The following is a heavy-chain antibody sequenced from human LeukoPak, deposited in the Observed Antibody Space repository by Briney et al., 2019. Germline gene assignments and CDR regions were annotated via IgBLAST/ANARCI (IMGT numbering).Heavy chain of an antibody. V-gene: IGHV5-51*01. D-gene: IGHD1-26*01. Sequence: GESLKISCKGSGYSFTSYWIGWVRQMPGKGLEWMGIIYPGDSDTRYSPSFQGQVTISADKSISTAYLQWSSLKASDTAMYYSARIIVGATNYYYGMDVWGQGTTVTVSS. J-gene: IGHJ6*02. CDR2: IYPGDSDT. CDR3: ARIIVGATNYYYGMDV. CDR1: GYSFTSYW.